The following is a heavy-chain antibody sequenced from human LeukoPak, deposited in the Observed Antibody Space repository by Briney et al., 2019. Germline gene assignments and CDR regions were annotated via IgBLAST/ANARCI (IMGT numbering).Heavy chain of an antibody. J-gene: IGHJ5*02. D-gene: IGHD3-10*01. CDR3: ARGPSYYYGLTKVFDP. V-gene: IGHV4-30-4*01. CDR1: VGPIISGDYY. CDR2: IYYNVKT. Sequence: SQTLSLTFTVCVGPIISGDYYWDWIRQTPVKGMEWIAYIYYNVKTFYNPSLQNRLSISMKTSKNVFYFKVNSVSSSNTSIDSCARGPSYYYGLTKVFDPWGQGTMVTVSS.